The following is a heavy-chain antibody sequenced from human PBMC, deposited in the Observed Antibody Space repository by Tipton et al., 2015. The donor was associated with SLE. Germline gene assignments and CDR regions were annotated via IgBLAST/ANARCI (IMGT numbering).Heavy chain of an antibody. CDR1: CGSISSSSYY. J-gene: IGHJ3*02. Sequence: TLSLTCTVSCGSISSSSYYWGWFRQPPGKGLEWIGGIYYSGSTYYNPSLKSRVTISVDTSKNQFSLKLSSVTAADTAVYYCARHQPDDAFDIWGQGTMVTVSS. V-gene: IGHV4-39*07. CDR3: ARHQPDDAFDI. CDR2: IYYSGST.